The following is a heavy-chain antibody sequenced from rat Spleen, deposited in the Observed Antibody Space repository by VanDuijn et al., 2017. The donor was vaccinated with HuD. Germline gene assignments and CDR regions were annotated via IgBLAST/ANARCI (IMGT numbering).Heavy chain of an antibody. CDR3: SRGIDYFDY. V-gene: IGHV2-34*01. CDR2: MWYDGDT. Sequence: QVQLKESGPGLVQPSETLSLTCTVSGFSLTSYTVTWVRQPSGKGPEWMGRMWYDGDTAYNSALKSRLSISRDTSKNQVFLKMSRLQPDETSTYYCSRGIDYFDYWGQGVMVTVSS. CDR1: GFSLTSYT. J-gene: IGHJ2*01.